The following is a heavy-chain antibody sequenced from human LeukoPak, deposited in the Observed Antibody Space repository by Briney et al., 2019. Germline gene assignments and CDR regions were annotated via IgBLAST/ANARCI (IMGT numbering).Heavy chain of an antibody. Sequence: PGGSLRLSCAASGFTFANYALTWVRQAPGKGLEWVSTVSGGGGETYYAGSVKGRFTISRDNSKNTLYLQMNSLRAEDTALYYCAKDDLMDSVSTVRNWFDTWGQGTLVTVSS. V-gene: IGHV3-23*01. J-gene: IGHJ5*02. CDR1: GFTFANYA. CDR2: VSGGGGET. D-gene: IGHD5/OR15-5a*01. CDR3: AKDDLMDSVSTVRNWFDT.